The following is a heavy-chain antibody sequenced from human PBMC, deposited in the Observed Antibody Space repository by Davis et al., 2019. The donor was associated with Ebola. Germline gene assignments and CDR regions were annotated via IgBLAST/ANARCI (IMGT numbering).Heavy chain of an antibody. CDR1: GFTFSSYS. CDR2: ISSSSSYI. Sequence: GESLKISCAASGFTFSSYSMNWVRQAPGKGLEWVSSISSSSSYIYYADSVKGRFTISRDNAKNSLYLQMNSLRAEDTAVYYCAREGAGGYFDYWGQGTLVTVSS. CDR3: AREGAGGYFDY. J-gene: IGHJ4*02. D-gene: IGHD1-26*01. V-gene: IGHV3-21*01.